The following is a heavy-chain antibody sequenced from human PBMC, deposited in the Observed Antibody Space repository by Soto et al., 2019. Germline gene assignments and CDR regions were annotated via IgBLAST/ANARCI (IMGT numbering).Heavy chain of an antibody. Sequence: QVQLVQSGAEVKKPGSSVKVSCKASGGTFSSYTISWVRQAPGQGLEWMGRIIPILGIANYAQKFQGRVTITADKTTSTAYMELSSLRSEDTAVYYCARERGGSCSGGSCPIFDYWGQGTLVTVSS. CDR3: ARERGGSCSGGSCPIFDY. V-gene: IGHV1-69*08. J-gene: IGHJ4*02. D-gene: IGHD2-15*01. CDR2: IIPILGIA. CDR1: GGTFSSYT.